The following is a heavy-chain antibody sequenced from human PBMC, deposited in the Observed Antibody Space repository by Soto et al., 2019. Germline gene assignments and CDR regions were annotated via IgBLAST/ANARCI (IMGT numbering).Heavy chain of an antibody. CDR2: ISAYNGNT. Sequence: ASVKVSCKASGYTFTSYGISWVRQAPGQGLEWMGWISAYNGNTNYAQKLQGRVTMTTDTSTSTAYMELRSLRSDDTAVYYCARDRSIRYFDWSQNWFDPWGQGTMVTVYS. CDR1: GYTFTSYG. J-gene: IGHJ5*02. V-gene: IGHV1-18*01. CDR3: ARDRSIRYFDWSQNWFDP. D-gene: IGHD3-9*01.